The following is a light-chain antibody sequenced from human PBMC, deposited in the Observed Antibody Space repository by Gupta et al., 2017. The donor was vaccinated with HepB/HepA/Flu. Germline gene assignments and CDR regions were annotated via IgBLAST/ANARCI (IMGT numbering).Light chain of an antibody. CDR1: SSNIGAGYD. CDR3: QSYDSSLSGSYV. V-gene: IGLV1-40*01. CDR2: GNS. Sequence: QSVLTQPHSVSGAPGQRFTISCTGSSSNIGAGYDIHWYQQYPGTAPKLLIYGNSNRPSGVSDRFSGSKSGTSASLGITGLQAEDEADYYCQSYDSSLSGSYVFGTGTKVTVL. J-gene: IGLJ1*01.